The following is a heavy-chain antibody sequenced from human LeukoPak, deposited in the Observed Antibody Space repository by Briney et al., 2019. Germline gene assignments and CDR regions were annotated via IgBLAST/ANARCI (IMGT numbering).Heavy chain of an antibody. CDR1: GFTYSTYE. V-gene: IGHV3-48*03. CDR3: ARDRVTSMITFSGYQPDFDY. CDR2: ISSSGGTI. D-gene: IGHD3-16*01. Sequence: PGGSLRLSCAASGFTYSTYEMNWVRQAPGKGLEWVSYISSSGGTIYYADSVKGRFTISRDNAKNSLYLQMNSLRAEDTAVYYCARDRVTSMITFSGYQPDFDYWGPGTLVTVPS. J-gene: IGHJ4*02.